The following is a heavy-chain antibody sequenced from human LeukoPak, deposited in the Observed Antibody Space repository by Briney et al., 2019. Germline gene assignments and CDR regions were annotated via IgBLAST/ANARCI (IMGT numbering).Heavy chain of an antibody. D-gene: IGHD3-3*01. CDR2: IYYSGST. J-gene: IGHJ4*02. V-gene: IGHV4-59*08. CDR1: GGSISSHY. CDR3: ARQTRVYDFWSGYYGGYFDY. Sequence: SETLSLTCTVSGGSISSHYWSWVRQPPGKGLEWIGYIYYSGSTNYNPSLKSRVTISVDTSKNQFSLKLSSVTAADTAVYYCARQTRVYDFWSGYYGGYFDYWGQGTLVTVSS.